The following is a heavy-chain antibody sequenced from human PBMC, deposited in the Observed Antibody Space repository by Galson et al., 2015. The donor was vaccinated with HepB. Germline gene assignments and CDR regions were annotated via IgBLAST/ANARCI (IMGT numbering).Heavy chain of an antibody. CDR3: AKTPYQGYCSGGSCYSGDYFDY. CDR1: GFTFDDYA. Sequence: SLRLSCAASGFTFDDYAMHWVRQAPGKGLEWVSGISWNSGKIGYADSVKGRFTISRDSAQNSLYLQMNSLRAEDTAFYYCAKTPYQGYCSGGSCYSGDYFDYWGQGTLVTVSS. V-gene: IGHV3-9*01. J-gene: IGHJ4*02. D-gene: IGHD2-15*01. CDR2: ISWNSGKI.